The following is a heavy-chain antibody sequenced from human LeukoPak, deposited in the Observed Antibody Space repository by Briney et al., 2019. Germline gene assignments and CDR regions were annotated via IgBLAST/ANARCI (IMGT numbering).Heavy chain of an antibody. V-gene: IGHV1-18*01. Sequence: GASVKVSCKASGYTFTSYGISWVRQAPGQGLEWMGWISAYNGNTNYAQKLQGRVTMTTDTSTSTAYMELRSLRSDDTAVYYCARVEVGAASLGAFDIWGQGTMVTVSS. J-gene: IGHJ3*02. CDR1: GYTFTSYG. CDR2: ISAYNGNT. CDR3: ARVEVGAASLGAFDI. D-gene: IGHD1-26*01.